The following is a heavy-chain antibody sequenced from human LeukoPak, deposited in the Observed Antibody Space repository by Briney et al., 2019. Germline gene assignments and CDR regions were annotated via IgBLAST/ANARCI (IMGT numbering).Heavy chain of an antibody. CDR2: ISPNTGGT. J-gene: IGHJ3*02. V-gene: IGHV1-2*02. D-gene: IGHD6-25*01. CDR3: AREVSSVTFDI. Sequence: ASVKVSCKASAYSLTDHYVHWVRQAPGEGLEWMGWISPNTGGTIYAQKFQGRVTMTRDTSIITAYMELSKLRSDDTAFYYCAREVSSVTFDIWGQGTMVTVSS. CDR1: AYSLTDHY.